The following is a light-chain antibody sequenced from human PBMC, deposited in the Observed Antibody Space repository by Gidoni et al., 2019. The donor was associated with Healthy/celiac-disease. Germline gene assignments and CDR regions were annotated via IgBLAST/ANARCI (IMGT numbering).Light chain of an antibody. V-gene: IGKV1-5*03. CDR2: TAS. CDR3: QQYNSYSPT. Sequence: DIQMPQSPSTLSASVGARVTITRRARQSISNWLAWYQQKPGKAPKLLIDTASSLESGVPSRFSGSGSGTEFTLTISSLQPDDFATYYCQQYNSYSPTFGQGTKVEIK. J-gene: IGKJ1*01. CDR1: QSISNW.